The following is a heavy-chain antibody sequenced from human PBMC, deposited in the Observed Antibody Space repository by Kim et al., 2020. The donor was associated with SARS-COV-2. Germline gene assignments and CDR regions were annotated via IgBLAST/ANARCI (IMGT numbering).Heavy chain of an antibody. CDR3: ARDIRSNYGVDYYYYGMDV. V-gene: IGHV1-2*02. D-gene: IGHD4-4*01. Sequence: ASVKVSCKASGYTFTGYYMHWVRQAPGQGLEWMGWINPNSGGTNYAQKFQGRVTMTRDTSISTAYMELSRLRSDDTAVYYCARDIRSNYGVDYYYYGMDVWGQGTTVTVSS. CDR2: INPNSGGT. J-gene: IGHJ6*02. CDR1: GYTFTGYY.